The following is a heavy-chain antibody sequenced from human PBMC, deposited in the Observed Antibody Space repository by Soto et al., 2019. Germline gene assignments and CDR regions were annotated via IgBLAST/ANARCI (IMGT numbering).Heavy chain of an antibody. Sequence: GGSLRLSCVASGFTFNMYWMHWVRQAPGKGLKRNSRISTDGTTTGYADSVRGRLTVSRDNAKNTVFLQMNSLRVEDTAVYYCIRDRTTITLFDYWGQGALVTVS. CDR1: GFTFNMYW. CDR2: ISTDGTTT. CDR3: IRDRTTITLFDY. V-gene: IGHV3-74*01. J-gene: IGHJ4*02. D-gene: IGHD4-4*01.